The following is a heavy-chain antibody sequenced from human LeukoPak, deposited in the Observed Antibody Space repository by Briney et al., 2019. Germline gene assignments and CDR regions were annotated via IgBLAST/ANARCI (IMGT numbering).Heavy chain of an antibody. CDR2: INSDGSGT. J-gene: IGHJ2*01. Sequence: GGSLRLSCAASGFTFKNFWMHWVRQAPGKGLVWVSRINSDGSGTSYADSVKGRFTIFRDNAKNTLYLQMTSLRVEDTAVYYCASGFPVAAADWYFDLWGRGTLVTVSS. CDR1: GFTFKNFW. V-gene: IGHV3-74*01. CDR3: ASGFPVAAADWYFDL. D-gene: IGHD2-21*01.